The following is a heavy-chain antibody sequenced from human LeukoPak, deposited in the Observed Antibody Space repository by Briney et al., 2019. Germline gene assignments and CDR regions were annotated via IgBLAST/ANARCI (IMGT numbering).Heavy chain of an antibody. CDR2: MNPKTGRT. J-gene: IGHJ4*02. CDR3: VTGVPWD. V-gene: IGHV1-8*01. Sequence: ASVTVSCTASGNTFTTYDFNWVRQAPGQGFEWMGWMNPKTGRTGFAQKFRGRFTMTRNISISTAYLEVTNLRFEDTALYYCVTGVPWDWGQGSLIIVSS. D-gene: IGHD1-26*01. CDR1: GNTFTTYD.